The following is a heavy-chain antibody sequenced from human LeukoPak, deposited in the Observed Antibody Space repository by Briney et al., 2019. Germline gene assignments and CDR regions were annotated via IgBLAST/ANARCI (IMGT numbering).Heavy chain of an antibody. V-gene: IGHV4-39*01. J-gene: IGHJ4*02. D-gene: IGHD3-16*01. CDR3: ARGNYDYVWGGIDY. CDR2: ISYSGST. Sequence: SETLSLTCTVSGGSISSNNYFWGWIRQPPGKGLEWIGSISYSGSTYSNPSLKSRVTISVDTSKNQFSLKLSSVTAADTAVYYCARGNYDYVWGGIDYWGQGTLVTVSS. CDR1: GGSISSNNYF.